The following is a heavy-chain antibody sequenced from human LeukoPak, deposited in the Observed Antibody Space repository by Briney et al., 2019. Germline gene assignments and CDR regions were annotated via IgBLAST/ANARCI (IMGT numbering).Heavy chain of an antibody. Sequence: SETLSLTCAVYGGSFSGYYWSWIRQPPGKGLEWIGEINHSGSTNYNPSLKSRVTISVDTSKNQFSLKLSSVTAADTAVYYCARGGFTIFGVVRYNWFDPWGQGTLVTVSS. V-gene: IGHV4-34*01. D-gene: IGHD3-3*01. CDR1: GGSFSGYY. J-gene: IGHJ5*02. CDR3: ARGGFTIFGVVRYNWFDP. CDR2: INHSGST.